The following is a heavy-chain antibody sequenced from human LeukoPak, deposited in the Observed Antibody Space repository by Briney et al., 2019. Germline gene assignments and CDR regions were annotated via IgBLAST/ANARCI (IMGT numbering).Heavy chain of an antibody. CDR3: ARERATTVTYFDY. Sequence: SQTLSLTCTVSGGSISSGGYYWSWIRQHPGKGLEWIGYIYYSGSTYYNPSLKSRVTISVDTSKNQFSLKLSSVTAADTAAYYCARERATTVTYFDYWGQGTLVTVSS. D-gene: IGHD4-17*01. V-gene: IGHV4-31*03. CDR2: IYYSGST. J-gene: IGHJ4*02. CDR1: GGSISSGGYY.